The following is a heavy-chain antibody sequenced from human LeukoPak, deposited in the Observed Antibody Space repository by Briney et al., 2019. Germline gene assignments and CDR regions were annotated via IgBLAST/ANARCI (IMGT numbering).Heavy chain of an antibody. Sequence: SETLSLTCTVSAGSISSGGYYWNWFRQHPGKGLEWIGYINYSGGTFYNPSLKSRVTISVDTSKNQFSLKLSSVTAADTAVYYCARRYGDYDGFDYWGQGTLVTVSS. CDR3: ARRYGDYDGFDY. V-gene: IGHV4-31*03. CDR1: AGSISSGGYY. D-gene: IGHD4-17*01. J-gene: IGHJ4*02. CDR2: INYSGGT.